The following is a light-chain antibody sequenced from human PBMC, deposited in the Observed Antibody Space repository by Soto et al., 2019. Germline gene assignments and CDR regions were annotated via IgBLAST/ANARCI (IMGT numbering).Light chain of an antibody. Sequence: IVMTQSPATLSVSPGERATLSFRTRQSVIANLSWYQQKPGQAPRLHIYGASTRATGIPDRFTGSGSGTDFTLTISRLEPEDFAVYYCQTRTNWPPSITFGQGTRLEIK. J-gene: IGKJ5*01. V-gene: IGKV3D-15*01. CDR1: QSVIAN. CDR3: QTRTNWPPSIT. CDR2: GAS.